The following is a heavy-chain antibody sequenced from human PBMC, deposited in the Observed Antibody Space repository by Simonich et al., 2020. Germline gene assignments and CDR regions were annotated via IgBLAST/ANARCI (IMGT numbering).Heavy chain of an antibody. J-gene: IGHJ6*02. Sequence: QVQLQESGPGLVKPSETLSLTCAVSGYSISSGYSGGWIRQPPGKGLEWIGSIYHRGSPYDNPSLKSRVTISVDTSKNQFSLKLSSVTAADTAVYYCARVGYSNYYYYGMDVWGQGTTVTVSS. CDR2: IYHRGSP. CDR1: GYSISSGYS. CDR3: ARVGYSNYYYYGMDV. V-gene: IGHV4-38-2*01. D-gene: IGHD6-13*01.